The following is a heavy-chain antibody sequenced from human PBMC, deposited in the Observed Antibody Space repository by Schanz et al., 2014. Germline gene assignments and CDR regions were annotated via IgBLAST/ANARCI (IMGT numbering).Heavy chain of an antibody. D-gene: IGHD6-19*01. J-gene: IGHJ4*02. V-gene: IGHV3-33*01. Sequence: VHLVESGGGLVQPGRSLRLSCAASGFTFSSYGMHWVRQAPGKGLEWVAVIWYDGSNKYYADSVKGRFTISRDNSKNTLYLQMNSLRAEDTAVYYCAASSGWHPSTDYWGQGTLVTVSS. CDR1: GFTFSSYG. CDR2: IWYDGSNK. CDR3: AASSGWHPSTDY.